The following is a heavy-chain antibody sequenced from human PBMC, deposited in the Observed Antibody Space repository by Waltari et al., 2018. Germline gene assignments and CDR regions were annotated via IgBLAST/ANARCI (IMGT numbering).Heavy chain of an antibody. V-gene: IGHV3-33*01. CDR1: GFTFTNHG. D-gene: IGHD3-3*01. CDR3: ARGDGGSGLGASDI. J-gene: IGHJ3*02. CDR2: IWYDGRNK. Sequence: QVQLVESGGGVVQSGRSLRLSCVGSGFTFTNHGRNWVRQAPGKGLEWVAVIWYDGRNKNYVDSVKGRFTISRDNSKNTLYLEMNSLRAEDTAVYFCARGDGGSGLGASDIWGQGTMVTVSS.